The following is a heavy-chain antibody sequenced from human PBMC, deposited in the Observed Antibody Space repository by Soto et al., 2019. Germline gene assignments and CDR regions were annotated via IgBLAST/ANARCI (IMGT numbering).Heavy chain of an antibody. J-gene: IGHJ6*02. CDR2: ISYDGSNK. D-gene: IGHD6-13*01. Sequence: PGGSLRLSCAASGFTFSSYAMHWVRQAPGKGLEWVAVISYDGSNKYYADSVKGRFTISRDNSKNTLYLQMNSLRAEDTAVYYCARDLNSSSWYNFRFYYYYYGMDVWGQGTTVTVSS. V-gene: IGHV3-30-3*01. CDR3: ARDLNSSSWYNFRFYYYYYGMDV. CDR1: GFTFSSYA.